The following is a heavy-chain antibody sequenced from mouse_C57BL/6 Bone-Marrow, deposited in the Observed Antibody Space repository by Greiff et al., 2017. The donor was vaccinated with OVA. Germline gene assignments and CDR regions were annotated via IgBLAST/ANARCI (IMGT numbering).Heavy chain of an antibody. Sequence: EVKLMESGPGLVKPSQSLSLTCSVTGYSITSGYYWYWIRQFPGNKLEWMGYISYDGSNNYNPTLKNRITITRDTSKNQFFLKLNSVTTEDTATYYCARNAYYSNYDYYAMDYWGQGTAVTVSA. J-gene: IGHJ4*01. CDR3: ARNAYYSNYDYYAMDY. CDR1: GYSITSGYY. D-gene: IGHD2-5*01. V-gene: IGHV3-6*01. CDR2: ISYDGSN.